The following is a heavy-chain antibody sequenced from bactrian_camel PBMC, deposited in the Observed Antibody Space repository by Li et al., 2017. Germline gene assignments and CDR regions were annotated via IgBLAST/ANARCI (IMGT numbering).Heavy chain of an antibody. J-gene: IGHJ4*01. D-gene: IGHD4*01. CDR2: IYSDGSNT. CDR3: ATAPSYYSDYSPRYEYYY. Sequence: QVQLVESGGGLAQPGGSLRLSCAAYGFTFSSYMSWVRQAPGKGLEWVSGIYSDGSNTYYTDSVKGRFTISRDNANNTVYLQMNSLKSDDTALYYCATAPSYYSDYSPRYEYYYWGQGTQVTVS. CDR1: GFTFSSY. V-gene: IGHV3S6*01.